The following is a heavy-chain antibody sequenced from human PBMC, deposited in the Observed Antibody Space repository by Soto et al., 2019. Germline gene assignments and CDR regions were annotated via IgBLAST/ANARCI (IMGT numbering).Heavy chain of an antibody. V-gene: IGHV4-30-2*01. Sequence: QLQLQESGSGLVKPSQTLSLTCAVSGGSISSGGYSWSWIRQPPGKGLEWIGYIYHSGSTYYNPSLKSRVHHIGDGSKNQFPRKVGFVTPRGQGRYYVARKGGSPDHGGQGTPVPLPP. D-gene: IGHD2-15*01. CDR3: ARKGGSPDH. CDR1: GGSISSGGYS. CDR2: IYHSGST. J-gene: IGHJ5*02.